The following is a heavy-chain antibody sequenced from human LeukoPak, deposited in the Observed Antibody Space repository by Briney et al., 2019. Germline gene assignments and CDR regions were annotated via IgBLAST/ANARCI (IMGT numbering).Heavy chain of an antibody. D-gene: IGHD3-22*01. V-gene: IGHV3-30*18. Sequence: PGGSLRLSCAASGFTFSSYGMQWVRQAPGKGLEWVAVISYDGSNKYYADSVKGRFTISRDNSKNTLYLQMNSMRAEDTAVYYCAKTSRYYDSSGYYLDYWGQGTLVTVSS. J-gene: IGHJ4*02. CDR3: AKTSRYYDSSGYYLDY. CDR2: ISYDGSNK. CDR1: GFTFSSYG.